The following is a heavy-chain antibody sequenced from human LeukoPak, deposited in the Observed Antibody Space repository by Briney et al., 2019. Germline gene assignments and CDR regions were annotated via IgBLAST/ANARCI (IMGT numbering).Heavy chain of an antibody. CDR1: GFTFSTYA. V-gene: IGHV3-23*01. CDR2: ISGDSRVT. J-gene: IGHJ4*02. Sequence: GGSLRLSCAASGFTFSTYAMTWVRQAPGKGLEWVSSISGDSRVTHYVDSVKGRFTISRDNSKNTLYLQMNSLGAEDTAVNYCAKDQGSWAKTLPFDYWGQGTLVTVSS. D-gene: IGHD6-13*01. CDR3: AKDQGSWAKTLPFDY.